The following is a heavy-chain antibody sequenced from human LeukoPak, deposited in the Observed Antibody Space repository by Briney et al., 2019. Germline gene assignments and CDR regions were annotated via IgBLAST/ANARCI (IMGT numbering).Heavy chain of an antibody. J-gene: IGHJ4*02. CDR1: GYTFTSYY. D-gene: IGHD3-22*01. CDR3: ARCGFQDSSGYYVDY. Sequence: GASVKVSCKASGYTFTSYYMHWVRQAPEQGLEWMGIINPSCGSTSYAQKFQGRVTMTRDMSTSTVYMELSSLRSEDTAVYYCARCGFQDSSGYYVDYWGQGTLVTVSS. V-gene: IGHV1-46*01. CDR2: INPSCGST.